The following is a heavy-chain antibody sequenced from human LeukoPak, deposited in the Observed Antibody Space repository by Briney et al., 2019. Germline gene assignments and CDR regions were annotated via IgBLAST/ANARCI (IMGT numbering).Heavy chain of an antibody. CDR3: AKDLRKDGIWDIDY. CDR2: IYGSGGAS. J-gene: IGHJ4*02. D-gene: IGHD1-20*01. Sequence: GGSLRLSCAASGFIFSTYTMNWVRQAPGEGLEWVSGIYGSGGASFYADSVKGRFTISRDNSQNTVFLQMDSLRDEDTALYYCAKDLRKDGIWDIDYWGQGTLVTVSS. V-gene: IGHV3-23*01. CDR1: GFIFSTYT.